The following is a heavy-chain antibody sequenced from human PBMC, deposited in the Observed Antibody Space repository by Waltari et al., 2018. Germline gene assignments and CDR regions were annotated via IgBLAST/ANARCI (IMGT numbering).Heavy chain of an antibody. D-gene: IGHD5-12*01. Sequence: EVQLLESGGGLVQPGGSLRLSCAASGFTFSSYAMSWVRQAPGKGLEWVSAISGSGGSTYYADSGKGRFTISRDNSKNTLYLQMNSLRAEDTAVYYCAKDRDSGYDLGQDDYWGQGTLVTVSS. J-gene: IGHJ4*02. CDR2: ISGSGGST. CDR3: AKDRDSGYDLGQDDY. V-gene: IGHV3-23*01. CDR1: GFTFSSYA.